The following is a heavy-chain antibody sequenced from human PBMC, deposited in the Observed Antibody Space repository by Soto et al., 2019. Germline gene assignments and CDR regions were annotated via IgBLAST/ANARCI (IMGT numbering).Heavy chain of an antibody. V-gene: IGHV3-66*01. D-gene: IGHD2-2*01. CDR1: GFTVSSNY. CDR2: IYSGGST. J-gene: IGHJ6*02. Sequence: PGGSLRLSCAASGFTVSSNYMSWVRQAPGKGLEWVSVIYSGGSTYYADSVKGRFTISRDNSENTLYLQMNSLRAEDTAVYYCARDTVVPAATSYYYYGMDVWGQGTTVTVSS. CDR3: ARDTVVPAATSYYYYGMDV.